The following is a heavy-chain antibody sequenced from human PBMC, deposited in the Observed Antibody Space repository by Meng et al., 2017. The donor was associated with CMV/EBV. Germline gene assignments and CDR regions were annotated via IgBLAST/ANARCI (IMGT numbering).Heavy chain of an antibody. CDR3: ARERGDDSGYNFDS. V-gene: IGHV4-4*07. Sequence: GTGSVTPSESLPLPCSASGVFFSGFFWTWSRPPAWKGLEWIGRIYSTGGTNYNPSFESRVTISLDGSNNQFSLKLNSVTAADTAIYYCARERGDDSGYNFDSWGQGTLVTVSS. CDR1: GVFFSGFF. J-gene: IGHJ4*02. CDR2: IYSTGGT. D-gene: IGHD3-22*01.